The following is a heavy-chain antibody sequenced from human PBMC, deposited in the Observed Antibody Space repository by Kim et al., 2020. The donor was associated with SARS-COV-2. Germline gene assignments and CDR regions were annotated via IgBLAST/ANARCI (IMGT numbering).Heavy chain of an antibody. CDR1: GGSISSYY. D-gene: IGHD1-26*01. CDR3: ARGGLLRDWYFDL. V-gene: IGHV4-59*01. J-gene: IGHJ2*01. Sequence: SETLSLTCTVSGGSISSYYWSWIRQPPGKGLEWIGYIYYSGSTNYNPSLKSRVTISVDTSKNQFSLKLSSVTAADTAVYYCARGGLLRDWYFDLWGRGTLFTVSS. CDR2: IYYSGST.